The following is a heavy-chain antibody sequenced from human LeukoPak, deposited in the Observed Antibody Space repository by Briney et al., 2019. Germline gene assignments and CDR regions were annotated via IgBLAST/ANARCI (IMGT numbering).Heavy chain of an antibody. Sequence: SETLSLTCAVYGGSFSGYYWSWIRQPPGKGLEWIGEINHSGSTNYNPSLKSRVTISVDTSKNQFSLKLSSVTAADTAVYYCARAIYSNAGFDPWGQGTLVTVSS. CDR3: ARAIYSNAGFDP. CDR1: GGSFSGYY. CDR2: INHSGST. J-gene: IGHJ5*02. D-gene: IGHD4-11*01. V-gene: IGHV4-34*01.